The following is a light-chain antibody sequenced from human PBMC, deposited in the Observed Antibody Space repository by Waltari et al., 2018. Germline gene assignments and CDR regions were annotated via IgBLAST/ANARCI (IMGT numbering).Light chain of an antibody. Sequence: DTQLSQFPSTLAASVGDRVTITCRAREAINKWLAWYQQKPGKAPKVLIYDASTLQSGVPSRFSGSGSGTEFTLTIDSLQPDDFATYYCQQYYSYPRTFGQGTKVEIK. CDR1: EAINKW. J-gene: IGKJ1*01. CDR2: DAS. CDR3: QQYYSYPRT. V-gene: IGKV1-5*01.